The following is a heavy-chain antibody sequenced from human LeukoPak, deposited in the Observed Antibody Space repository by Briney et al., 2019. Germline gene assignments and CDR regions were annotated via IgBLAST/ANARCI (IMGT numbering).Heavy chain of an antibody. V-gene: IGHV3-30*18. D-gene: IGHD1-26*01. Sequence: SGGSLRLSCAASGFTFSSYGMHWVRQAPGKGLEWVAVISYDGSNKYYADSVKGRFTISRDNSKNTLYLQMNSLRAEDTAVYYCAKLGKWELPLDYWGQGTLVTVSS. CDR3: AKLGKWELPLDY. CDR2: ISYDGSNK. J-gene: IGHJ4*02. CDR1: GFTFSSYG.